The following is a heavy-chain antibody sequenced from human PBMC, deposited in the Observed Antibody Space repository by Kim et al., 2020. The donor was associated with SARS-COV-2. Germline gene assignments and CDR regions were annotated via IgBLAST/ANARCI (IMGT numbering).Heavy chain of an antibody. CDR1: GYTFTSYY. J-gene: IGHJ5*02. V-gene: IGHV1-46*01. CDR2: INPSGGST. D-gene: IGHD3-10*01. Sequence: ASVKVSCKASGYTFTSYYMHWVRQAPGQGLEWMGIINPSGGSTSYAQKFQGRVTMTRDTSTSTVYMELSSLRSEDTAVYYCARDEPRRDYYGSGSYRAGWFDPWGQGTLVTVSS. CDR3: ARDEPRRDYYGSGSYRAGWFDP.